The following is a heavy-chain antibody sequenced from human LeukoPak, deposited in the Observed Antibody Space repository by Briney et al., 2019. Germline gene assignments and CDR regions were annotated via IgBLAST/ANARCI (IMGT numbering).Heavy chain of an antibody. V-gene: IGHV3-30*18. CDR2: IWYGRSNK. CDR1: GFTFSSYG. CDR3: AKNMNTYYDFWSGRRSDAFDI. D-gene: IGHD3-3*01. Sequence: PGRSLRLSCAASGFTFSSYGMHWVRQAPGKGLEWVAVIWYGRSNKYYADSVKGRFTISRDNSKNTLYLQMNSLRAEDTAVYYCAKNMNTYYDFWSGRRSDAFDIWGQGTMVTVSS. J-gene: IGHJ3*02.